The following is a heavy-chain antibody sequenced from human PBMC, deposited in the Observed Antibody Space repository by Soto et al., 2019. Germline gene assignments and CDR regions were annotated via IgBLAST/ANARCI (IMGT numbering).Heavy chain of an antibody. V-gene: IGHV5-51*01. CDR1: GHSFTSYW. CDR3: ARPVAVAAHFDY. J-gene: IGHJ4*02. D-gene: IGHD6-19*01. Sequence: RGESLKISCNGSGHSFTSYWIGWVRQMPGKGLEWMGIIYPGDSDTRYSPSFQGQVTISADKSISTAYLQWSSLKASDTAMYYCARPVAVAAHFDYWGQGTLVTVSS. CDR2: IYPGDSDT.